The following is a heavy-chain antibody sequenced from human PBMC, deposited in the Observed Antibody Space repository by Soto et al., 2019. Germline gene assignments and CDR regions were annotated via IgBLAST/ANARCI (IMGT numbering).Heavy chain of an antibody. D-gene: IGHD5-18*01. CDR1: GGSFSGYY. V-gene: IGHV4-34*01. J-gene: IGHJ6*02. CDR2: INHSGST. CDR3: ARGPHVDTAMADHYYYYGMDV. Sequence: SETLSLTCAVYGGSFSGYYWSWIRQPPGKGLEWIGEINHSGSTNYNPSLKSRVTISVDTSKNQFSLKLSSVTAADTAVYYCARGPHVDTAMADHYYYYGMDVRGQGTTVTVSS.